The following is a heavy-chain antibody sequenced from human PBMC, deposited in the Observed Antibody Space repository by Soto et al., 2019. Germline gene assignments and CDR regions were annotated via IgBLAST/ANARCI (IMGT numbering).Heavy chain of an antibody. Sequence: QVQLVQSGAEVKKPGASMKVSCKASGYTFTNYGFTWVRQAPGQGLEWMGWISAYNGNTNYAQKLQGRDTMTTDTSTSTAYMELRGLRSAATAVYYCASFHYYGSGSYYKTDYYYGMDVWGQGTTVTVYS. D-gene: IGHD3-10*01. CDR2: ISAYNGNT. CDR3: ASFHYYGSGSYYKTDYYYGMDV. CDR1: GYTFTNYG. V-gene: IGHV1-18*01. J-gene: IGHJ6*01.